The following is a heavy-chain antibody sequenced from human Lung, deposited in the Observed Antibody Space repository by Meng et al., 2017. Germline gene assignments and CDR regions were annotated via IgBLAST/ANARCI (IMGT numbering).Heavy chain of an antibody. CDR1: GFYFNNAW. V-gene: IGHV3-15*01. CDR3: TWDDKAVSDY. J-gene: IGHJ4*02. D-gene: IGHD1-26*01. Sequence: EVHLVESGGDLVKPGGSLRLSCAASGFYFNNAWMSWVRQAPGKGLEWVDRIKSNTDGGTAEYAAPVTGRFTISRDDSKSSLYLQMSGLRIDDTGVYYCTWDDKAVSDYWGQGTLATVAS. CDR2: IKSNTDGGTA.